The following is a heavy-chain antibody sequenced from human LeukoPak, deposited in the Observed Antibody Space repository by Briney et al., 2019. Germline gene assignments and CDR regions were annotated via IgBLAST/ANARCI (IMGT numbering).Heavy chain of an antibody. D-gene: IGHD3-3*01. J-gene: IGHJ6*03. V-gene: IGHV3-7*01. CDR1: GFTFSSYW. CDR2: IKQDGSEK. CDR3: ARDQHYDFWSGGDYYYYMDV. Sequence: PGGSLRLSCAASGFTFSSYWMSWVRQAPGKGLEWVANIKQDGSEKYYVDSVKGRFTISRDNAKNSLYLQMNSLRAEDTAVYYCARDQHYDFWSGGDYYYYMDVWGKGTTVTVSS.